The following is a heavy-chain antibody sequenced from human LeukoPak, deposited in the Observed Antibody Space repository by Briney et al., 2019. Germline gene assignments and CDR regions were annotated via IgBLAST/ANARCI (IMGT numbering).Heavy chain of an antibody. Sequence: GRSLRLSCAASGFTFSSYAMHWVRQAPGKGLEWVAVISYDGSNKYYADSVKGRFTISRDNSKNTLYLQMNSLRAEDTAVYYCAKGVHGTTGTRPEDYFDYWGQGTLVTVSS. D-gene: IGHD1-1*01. CDR1: GFTFSSYA. CDR2: ISYDGSNK. CDR3: AKGVHGTTGTRPEDYFDY. V-gene: IGHV3-30-3*01. J-gene: IGHJ4*02.